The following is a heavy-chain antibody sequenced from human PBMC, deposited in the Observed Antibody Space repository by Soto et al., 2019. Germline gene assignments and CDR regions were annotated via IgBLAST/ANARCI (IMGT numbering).Heavy chain of an antibody. D-gene: IGHD6-6*01. CDR2: IYTSGST. V-gene: IGHV4-4*07. CDR1: GGSISSYY. J-gene: IGHJ4*02. Sequence: QVQLQESGPGLVKPSETLSLTCTVSGGSISSYYWSWIRQPAGKGLEWIGRIYTSGSTNYNPSLKSRVTMSVDTSKNQFSLKLSSVTAADTAVYYCAREGEYSSSDYYFDYWGQGTLVTVSS. CDR3: AREGEYSSSDYYFDY.